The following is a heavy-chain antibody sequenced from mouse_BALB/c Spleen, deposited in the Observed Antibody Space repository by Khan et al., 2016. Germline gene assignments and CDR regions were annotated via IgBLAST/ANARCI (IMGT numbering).Heavy chain of an antibody. Sequence: EMQLEESGGGLVQPGGSLKLSCAASGFDFSRYWMSWVRQAPGKGLEWIGEINPETSTINYTPSQTDKFIISSDNTKNTLYLQMSKVRTENTDLEYSTSTFCYLVVWGAGTTVTVSS. J-gene: IGHJ1*01. CDR3: TSTFCYLVV. CDR2: INPETSTI. CDR1: GFDFSRYW. V-gene: IGHV4-1*02.